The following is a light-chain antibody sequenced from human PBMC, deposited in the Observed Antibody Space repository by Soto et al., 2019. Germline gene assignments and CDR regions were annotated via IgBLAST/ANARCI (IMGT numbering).Light chain of an antibody. CDR2: DAS. Sequence: EIVLTQSPAPLSLSPGERATLSCRASQSVSNSLAWFQQKPGQAPRLLIYDASNRATDIPARFSGSGSGTDFTLTISSLEPEDFAVYYCQQRRNWPRTFGQGTKLEIK. J-gene: IGKJ2*01. V-gene: IGKV3-11*01. CDR3: QQRRNWPRT. CDR1: QSVSNS.